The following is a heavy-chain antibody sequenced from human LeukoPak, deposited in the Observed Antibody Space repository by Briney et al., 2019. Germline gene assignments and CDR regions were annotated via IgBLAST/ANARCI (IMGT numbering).Heavy chain of an antibody. CDR2: IYYSGST. CDR1: GGSISSYY. D-gene: IGHD5-18*01. V-gene: IGHV4-59*01. CDR3: ARLRGGGSYGLVDY. J-gene: IGHJ4*02. Sequence: SETLSLTCTVSGGSISSYYWSWMRQPPGKGLEGIGYIYYSGSTNYNSSLKSRVTISVDTSKNEFSVKLSSVTAADTAVYYCARLRGGGSYGLVDYWGQGTLVTVSS.